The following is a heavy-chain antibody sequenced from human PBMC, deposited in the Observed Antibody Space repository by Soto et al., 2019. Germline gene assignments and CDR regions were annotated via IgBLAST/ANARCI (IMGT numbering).Heavy chain of an antibody. CDR1: GFTFSSYA. V-gene: IGHV3-23*01. CDR3: AKDLLTIFGVVIMVRHYGMDV. J-gene: IGHJ6*02. Sequence: GGSLRLSCAASGFTFSSYAMSWVRQAPGKGLEWVSAISGSGGSTYYADSVKGRFTISRDNSKNTLYLQMNSLRAEDTAVYYCAKDLLTIFGVVIMVRHYGMDVWGQGTTVTVSS. D-gene: IGHD3-3*01. CDR2: ISGSGGST.